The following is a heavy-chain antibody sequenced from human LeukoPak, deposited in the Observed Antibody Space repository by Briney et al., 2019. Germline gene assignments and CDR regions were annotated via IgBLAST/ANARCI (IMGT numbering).Heavy chain of an antibody. J-gene: IGHJ4*02. D-gene: IGHD3-10*01. CDR1: GGSLSSGDYY. V-gene: IGHV4-30-4*08. Sequence: SQTLSLTCTVSGGSLSSGDYYSGWVRQPPGTGLEWIGYIYYSGSTYYNPSLKSRVTISVDTSKNQFSLKLSSVTAADTAVYYCATYYGSGRRDFDYWGQGTLVTVSS. CDR3: ATYYGSGRRDFDY. CDR2: IYYSGST.